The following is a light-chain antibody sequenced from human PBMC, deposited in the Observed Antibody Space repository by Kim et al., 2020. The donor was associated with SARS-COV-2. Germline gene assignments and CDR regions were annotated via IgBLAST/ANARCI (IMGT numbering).Light chain of an antibody. CDR1: QAISND. V-gene: IGKV1-27*01. CDR3: QKYNGAPWT. CDR2: GAS. J-gene: IGKJ1*01. Sequence: AFVGYRVTITCRASQAISNDLAWYQQKPGKVPNLLIYGASVLQSAVPSRFSGSGSGTDFTLTTSSLQPEDVAIYYCQKYNGAPWTFGQGTKVDIK.